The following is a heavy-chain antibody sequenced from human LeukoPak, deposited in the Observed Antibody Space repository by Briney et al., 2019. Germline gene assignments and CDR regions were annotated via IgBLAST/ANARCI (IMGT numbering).Heavy chain of an antibody. D-gene: IGHD3-22*01. V-gene: IGHV3-23*01. CDR1: GFTFSSYA. Sequence: GGSLRLSCAASGFTFSSYAMSWVRQAPGKRLEWVSTLSGSGGNTYYADSVKGRVTISRDNSKNTLYLQMNSLRAEDTAVYHCAKGSYYYDSADYFDYWGQGTLVTVSS. J-gene: IGHJ4*02. CDR2: LSGSGGNT. CDR3: AKGSYYYDSADYFDY.